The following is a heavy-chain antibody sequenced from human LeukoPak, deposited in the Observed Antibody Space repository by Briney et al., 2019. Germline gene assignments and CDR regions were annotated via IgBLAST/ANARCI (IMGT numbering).Heavy chain of an antibody. CDR1: GYTFTSYG. Sequence: ASVKVSCKASGYTFTSYGISWVRQAPGQGLEWMGWISAYNGNTNYAQKLQGRVTMTTDTSTGTAYMELRSLRSDDTAVYYCARDSSGLPSFDYWGQGTLVTVSS. V-gene: IGHV1-18*01. D-gene: IGHD6-19*01. CDR3: ARDSSGLPSFDY. J-gene: IGHJ4*02. CDR2: ISAYNGNT.